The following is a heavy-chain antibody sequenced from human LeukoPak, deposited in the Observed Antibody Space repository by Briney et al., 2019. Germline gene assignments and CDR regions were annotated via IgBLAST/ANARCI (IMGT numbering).Heavy chain of an antibody. D-gene: IGHD3-9*01. CDR3: VGYTSGYPH. CDR1: GFTVSSHD. J-gene: IGHJ4*02. V-gene: IGHV3-53*01. CDR2: IYWGGNT. Sequence: GGSLRLSCAVSGFTVSSHDMTWVRQPPGKGLEWVSIIYWGGNTFNADSVKGRSTISRDNSKNTLYLDLNNLRAEDTAIYYCVGYTSGYPHWGQGTLVTVSS.